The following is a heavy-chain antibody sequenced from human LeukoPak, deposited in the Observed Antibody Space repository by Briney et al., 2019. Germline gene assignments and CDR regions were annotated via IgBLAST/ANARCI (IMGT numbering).Heavy chain of an antibody. V-gene: IGHV4-61*02. CDR2: IYTSGST. Sequence: SQTLSLTCTVSGGSISSVGYNWSWIRQPPGKGLEWIGRIYTSGSTNYNPSLKSRVTISVDTSKNQFSLKLSSVTAADTAVYYCARRSRDGYSSFDYWGQGTLVTVSS. CDR3: ARRSRDGYSSFDY. J-gene: IGHJ4*02. CDR1: GGSISSVGYN. D-gene: IGHD5-24*01.